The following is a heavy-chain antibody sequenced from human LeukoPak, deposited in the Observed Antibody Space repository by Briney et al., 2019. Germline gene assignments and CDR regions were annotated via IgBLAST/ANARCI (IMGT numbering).Heavy chain of an antibody. J-gene: IGHJ4*02. D-gene: IGHD3-3*01. Sequence: PSETLSLTCTISGWSLKDYYWSWIRQPPGKGLEWIGEIGGRTGITNYNPSLKSRVTLSLDTSENHFSLRSHSMTAADTAVYYCARVPLRFLEPFDYWGQGTLVTVSS. CDR3: ARVPLRFLEPFDY. V-gene: IGHV4-34*01. CDR1: GWSLKDYY. CDR2: IGGRTGIT.